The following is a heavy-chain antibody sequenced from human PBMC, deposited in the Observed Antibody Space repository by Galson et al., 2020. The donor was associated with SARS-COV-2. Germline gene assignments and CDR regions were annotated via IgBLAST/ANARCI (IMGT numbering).Heavy chain of an antibody. CDR3: AKDFWTNSLGTGFEY. J-gene: IGHJ4*02. CDR1: EFTFSSYG. Sequence: GESLKISCAAAEFTFSSYGMHWVRQAPGKGLEWVAVISYDGYRQYYADSVQGRFTISRDNSKNTLYLQMNTLRREDTAVYYCAKDFWTNSLGTGFEYWGQGTLVTVSS. CDR2: ISYDGYRQ. V-gene: IGHV3-30*18. D-gene: IGHD7-27*01.